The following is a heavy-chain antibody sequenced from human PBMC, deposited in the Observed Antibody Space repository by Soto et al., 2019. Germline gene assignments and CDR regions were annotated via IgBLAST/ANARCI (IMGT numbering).Heavy chain of an antibody. CDR2: IIPIFGTA. Sequence: GASVKVSCKASGGTFSSYAISWVRQAPGQGLEWMGGIIPIFGTANYAQKFQGRVTITADESTSTAYMELSSLRSEDTAVYYCAKFTGQQDYDFWSGTELWGQGTLVTVSS. CDR3: AKFTGQQDYDFWSGTEL. D-gene: IGHD3-3*01. CDR1: GGTFSSYA. J-gene: IGHJ4*02. V-gene: IGHV1-69*13.